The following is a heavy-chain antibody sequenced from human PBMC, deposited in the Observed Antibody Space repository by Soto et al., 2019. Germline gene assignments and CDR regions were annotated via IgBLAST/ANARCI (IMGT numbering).Heavy chain of an antibody. V-gene: IGHV3-7*04. CDR2: IKPDGSEK. D-gene: IGHD3-10*01. Sequence: GGSLRLSCAASGFTFSSYWMVWVRQAPGKGLEWVANIKPDGSEKYYVDSVKGRFTISRDNARKSLYLQMNSLRAEDTAVYYCVRDAHRGGDFDYWGQGTLVTRLL. J-gene: IGHJ4*02. CDR3: VRDAHRGGDFDY. CDR1: GFTFSSYW.